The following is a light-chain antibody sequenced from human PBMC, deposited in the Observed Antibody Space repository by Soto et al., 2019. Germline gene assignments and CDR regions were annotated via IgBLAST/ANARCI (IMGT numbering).Light chain of an antibody. CDR3: QQANSFPRT. CDR1: QDIRSW. Sequence: DVQMTQSPSYVSASVGDRDTITCRASQDIRSWLAWYQQKPGKAPKLLIYAASSLQSGVPSRFSGSGSGTDFTLTITSLQPEDFATYYCQQANSFPRTFGQGTKVDIK. CDR2: AAS. J-gene: IGKJ1*01. V-gene: IGKV1-12*01.